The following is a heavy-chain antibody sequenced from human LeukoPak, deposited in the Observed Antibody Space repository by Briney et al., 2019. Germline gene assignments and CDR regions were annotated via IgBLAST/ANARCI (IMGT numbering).Heavy chain of an antibody. J-gene: IGHJ3*02. CDR2: IRYDGSKK. Sequence: GGSLRLSCAASGFTFSSHGMHWVRQAPGKGLEWVTFIRYDGSKKYYADSVKGRCTISRDNSKNTLYLQMNSLRTEDTAVYYCAKGGRAYYDFWSGLDAFDIWGQGTMVTVS. CDR3: AKGGRAYYDFWSGLDAFDI. CDR1: GFTFSSHG. D-gene: IGHD3-3*01. V-gene: IGHV3-30*02.